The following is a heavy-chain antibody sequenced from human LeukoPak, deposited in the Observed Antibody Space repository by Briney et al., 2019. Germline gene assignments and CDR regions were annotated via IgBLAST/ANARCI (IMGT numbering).Heavy chain of an antibody. D-gene: IGHD3-9*01. CDR2: INPNSGGT. CDR3: ARQGRYFDWLLPFDY. Sequence: ASVKVSCKASGYTFTGYYMHWVRQAPGQGLEWMGWINPNSGGTNYAQKFQGWVTMTRDTSISTAYMELSRLRSDDTAVYYCARQGRYFDWLLPFDYWGQGTLVTVSS. J-gene: IGHJ4*02. V-gene: IGHV1-2*04. CDR1: GYTFTGYY.